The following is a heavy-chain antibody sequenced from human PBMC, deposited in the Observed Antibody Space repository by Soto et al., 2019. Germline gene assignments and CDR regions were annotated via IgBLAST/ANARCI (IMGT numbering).Heavy chain of an antibody. Sequence: QVQLQESGPGLVKPSGTLSLTCAVSGDSVSSPYYWCWVRRSPGKGRGWIGEVFHTGTTSYNPSLRSRVTISMDKSINQFSLDLSSVTAADTAVYYCARSAGWYAIHAWGPGTLVIVSS. CDR2: VFHTGTT. CDR3: ARSAGWYAIHA. V-gene: IGHV4-4*02. J-gene: IGHJ5*02. CDR1: GDSVSSPYY. D-gene: IGHD6-19*01.